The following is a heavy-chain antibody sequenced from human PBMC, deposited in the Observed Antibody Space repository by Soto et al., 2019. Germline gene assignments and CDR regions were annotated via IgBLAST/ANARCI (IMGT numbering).Heavy chain of an antibody. D-gene: IGHD3-9*01. CDR1: GFTFSSYG. CDR2: ISYDGSNK. J-gene: IGHJ4*02. Sequence: PGGSLRLSCAASGFTFSSYGMHWVRQAPGKGLEWVAVISYDGSNKYYADSVKGRFTISRDNSKNTLYLQMNSLRAEDTAVYYCAKETGIEYYDILTGPIKGGIWGQGTLVTVSS. V-gene: IGHV3-30*18. CDR3: AKETGIEYYDILTGPIKGGI.